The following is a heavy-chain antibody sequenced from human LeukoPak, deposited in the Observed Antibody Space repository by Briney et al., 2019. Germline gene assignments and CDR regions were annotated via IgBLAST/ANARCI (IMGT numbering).Heavy chain of an antibody. J-gene: IGHJ4*02. CDR3: ARLIHLAAAGTNYFDY. Sequence: SETLSLTCTVSGGSISSYYWSWIRQPAGKGLEWIGRIYTSGSTNYNPSLKSRVTMSVDTSKNQFSLKLSSVTAADTAVYYCARLIHLAAAGTNYFDYWGQGTLVTVSS. V-gene: IGHV4-4*07. CDR2: IYTSGST. CDR1: GGSISSYY. D-gene: IGHD6-13*01.